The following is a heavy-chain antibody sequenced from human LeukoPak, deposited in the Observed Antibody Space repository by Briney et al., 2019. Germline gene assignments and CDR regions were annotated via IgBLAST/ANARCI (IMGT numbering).Heavy chain of an antibody. CDR2: INSDGSST. CDR1: GFTFSSDW. J-gene: IGHJ4*02. V-gene: IGHV3-74*01. CDR3: AKEKGYSSGWYLLLDY. D-gene: IGHD6-19*01. Sequence: GGSLRLSCAASGFTFSSDWLHWVRQAPGKGLVWVSRINSDGSSTAYADSVKGRFTISRDNSKNTLYLQMNSLRAEDTAVYYCAKEKGYSSGWYLLLDYWGQGTLVTVSS.